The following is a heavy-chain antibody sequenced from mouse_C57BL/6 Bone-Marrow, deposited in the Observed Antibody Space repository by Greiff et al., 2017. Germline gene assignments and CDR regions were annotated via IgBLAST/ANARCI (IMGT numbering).Heavy chain of an antibody. CDR2: IYPRSGNT. J-gene: IGHJ2*01. D-gene: IGHD1-1*01. Sequence: VKVVESGAELARPGASVKLSCKASGYTFTSYGISWVKQRTGQGLEWIGEIYPRSGNTYYNEKFKGKATLTADKSSSTAYMELRSLTSEDSAVYFCARSYYYGSSVFDYWGQGTTLTVSS. V-gene: IGHV1-81*01. CDR1: GYTFTSYG. CDR3: ARSYYYGSSVFDY.